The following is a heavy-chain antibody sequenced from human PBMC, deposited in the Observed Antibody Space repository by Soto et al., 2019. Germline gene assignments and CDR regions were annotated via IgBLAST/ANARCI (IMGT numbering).Heavy chain of an antibody. CDR3: ARVQWELLWFDP. J-gene: IGHJ5*02. D-gene: IGHD1-26*01. Sequence: PGGSLRLSCAASGFTFSSYSMNWVRQAPGKGLEWVSYISSSSTIYYADSVKGRFTISRDNAKNSLYLQMNSLRAEDTAVYYCARVQWELLWFDPWGQGTLVTVSS. CDR1: GFTFSSYS. V-gene: IGHV3-48*01. CDR2: ISSSSTI.